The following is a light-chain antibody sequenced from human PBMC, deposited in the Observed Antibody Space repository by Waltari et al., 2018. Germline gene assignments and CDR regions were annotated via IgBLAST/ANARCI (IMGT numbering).Light chain of an antibody. J-gene: IGLJ1*01. CDR3: SSYTSSSTRV. Sequence: QSALTQPASVSGSPGQSITISCTGTRSDVGGYHYVSWYQQHPGKAPKLMIYEVSSRPSGVSNRFSGSKSGNTASLTIAGLQAEDEADYYCSSYTSSSTRVFGTGTKVTVL. CDR1: RSDVGGYHY. V-gene: IGLV2-14*01. CDR2: EVS.